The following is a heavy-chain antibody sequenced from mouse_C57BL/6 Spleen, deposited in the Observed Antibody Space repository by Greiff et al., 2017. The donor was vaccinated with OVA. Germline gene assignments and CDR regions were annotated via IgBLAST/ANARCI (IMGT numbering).Heavy chain of an antibody. V-gene: IGHV1-69*01. Sequence: QVQLQQPGAELVMPGASVKLSCKASGYTFTSYWMHWVKQRPGQGLEWIGEIDPSDSYTNYNQKFKGKSTLTVDKSSSTAYMQLSSLTSEDSAVYYCAKNTVVATGDYAMDYWGQGTSVTVSS. D-gene: IGHD1-1*01. CDR1: GYTFTSYW. CDR2: IDPSDSYT. CDR3: AKNTVVATGDYAMDY. J-gene: IGHJ4*01.